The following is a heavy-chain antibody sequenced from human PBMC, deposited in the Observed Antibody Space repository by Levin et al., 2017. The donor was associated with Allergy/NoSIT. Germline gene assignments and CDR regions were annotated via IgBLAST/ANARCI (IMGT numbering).Heavy chain of an antibody. CDR1: GGSISSSSYY. J-gene: IGHJ4*02. CDR3: ARQPKVRGVITTRFDY. D-gene: IGHD3-10*01. CDR2: IYYSGST. V-gene: IGHV4-39*01. Sequence: ESLKISCTVSGGSISSSSYYWGWIRQPPGKGLEWIGSIYYSGSTYYNPSLKSRVTISVDTSKNQFSLKLSSVTAADTAVYYCARQPKVRGVITTRFDYWGQGTLVTVSS.